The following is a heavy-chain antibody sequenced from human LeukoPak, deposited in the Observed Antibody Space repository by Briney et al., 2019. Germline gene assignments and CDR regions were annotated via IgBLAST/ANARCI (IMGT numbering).Heavy chain of an antibody. CDR3: AMGDYYDSSAYYYGMDV. J-gene: IGHJ6*02. CDR2: INHSGST. D-gene: IGHD3-22*01. V-gene: IGHV4-34*01. Sequence: PSETLSLTCAVYGGSFSGYYWSWIRQPPGKGLEWIGEINHSGSTNYNPSLKSRVTISVDTSKNQFSLKLSSVTAADTAVYYCAMGDYYDSSAYYYGMDVWGQGTTVTVSS. CDR1: GGSFSGYY.